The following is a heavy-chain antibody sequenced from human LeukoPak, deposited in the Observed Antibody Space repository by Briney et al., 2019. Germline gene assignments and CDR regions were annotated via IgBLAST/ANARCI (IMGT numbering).Heavy chain of an antibody. Sequence: PGGSLRLSCAASGFTFSSYIMNWVRQAPGKGLEWVSFISTSSAYIFYADSVKGRFTISRDNAKNSLYLQMNGLRAEDTALYYCARDRSGGSGSDSWGQGTLVTVSS. D-gene: IGHD2-15*01. CDR3: ARDRSGGSGSDS. J-gene: IGHJ4*02. CDR1: GFTFSSYI. V-gene: IGHV3-21*01. CDR2: ISTSSAYI.